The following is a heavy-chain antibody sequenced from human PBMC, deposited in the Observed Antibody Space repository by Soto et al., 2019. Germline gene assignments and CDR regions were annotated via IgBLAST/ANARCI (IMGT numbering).Heavy chain of an antibody. CDR1: GGSISSSSYY. J-gene: IGHJ5*02. CDR3: ARLFVLRFLEWLPDWFDP. Sequence: SETLSLTCTVSGGSISSSSYYWGWIRQPPGKGLEWIGSIYYSGSTYYNPSLKSRVTISVDTSKNQFSLKLSSVTAADTAVYYCARLFVLRFLEWLPDWFDPWGQGTLVTVSS. CDR2: IYYSGST. V-gene: IGHV4-39*01. D-gene: IGHD3-3*01.